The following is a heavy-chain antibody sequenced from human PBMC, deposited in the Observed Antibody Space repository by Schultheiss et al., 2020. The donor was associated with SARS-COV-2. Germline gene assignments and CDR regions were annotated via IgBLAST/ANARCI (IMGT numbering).Heavy chain of an antibody. V-gene: IGHV1-69*13. Sequence: SVKVSCKASGGTFSSIYAISWVRQAPGQGLEWMGGIIPIFGTANYAQKFQGRVSITADESTSTAYMELSSLRSEDTAVYYCARGGVYYDLEYYYYGMDVWGQGTTVTVSS. J-gene: IGHJ6*02. CDR2: IIPIFGTA. CDR3: ARGGVYYDLEYYYYGMDV. D-gene: IGHD3-22*01. CDR1: GGTFSSIYA.